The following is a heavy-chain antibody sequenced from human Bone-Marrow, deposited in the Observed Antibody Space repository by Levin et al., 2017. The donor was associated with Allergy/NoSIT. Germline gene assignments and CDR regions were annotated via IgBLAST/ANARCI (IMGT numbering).Heavy chain of an antibody. Sequence: SETLSLTCTVSGASIISGSNYWTWIRQPAGKGLEWIGRISTSGSTNYNPSLKSRATISLDTSKNPFSLKLTSATAADTAVYDCAEATQLPHGWFDPWGQGTLVTVSS. D-gene: IGHD2-2*01. CDR1: GASIISGSNY. V-gene: IGHV4-61*02. CDR3: AEATQLPHGWFDP. CDR2: ISTSGST. J-gene: IGHJ5*02.